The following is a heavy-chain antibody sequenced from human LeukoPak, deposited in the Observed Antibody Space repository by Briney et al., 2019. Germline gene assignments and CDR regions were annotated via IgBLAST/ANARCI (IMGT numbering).Heavy chain of an antibody. J-gene: IGHJ4*02. V-gene: IGHV4-30-2*02. CDR3: ARSESGKYIY. Sequence: SQTLSLTCAVSGGSISSGGYSWSWIRQPPGKGLEWIGYIYHSGSTYYNPSLKSRVTISVDRSKNQFSLKLSSVIAADTAVYYCARSESGKYIYWGQGTLVTVSS. CDR2: IYHSGST. CDR1: GGSISSGGYS. D-gene: IGHD1-26*01.